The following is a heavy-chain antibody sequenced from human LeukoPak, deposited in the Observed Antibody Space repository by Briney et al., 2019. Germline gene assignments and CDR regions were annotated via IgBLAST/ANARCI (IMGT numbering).Heavy chain of an antibody. Sequence: GGSLRLSCAASGLAFSAYKMLWVRQAPRKGLVWVSCISTDGYTTDYADFVQGRFTASRDNTKNTWSLEMNSLRAEDTAVYYCVVGGSPGYWGQGTLVTVSS. CDR3: VVGGSPGY. D-gene: IGHD2-15*01. CDR1: GLAFSAYK. V-gene: IGHV3-74*01. J-gene: IGHJ4*02. CDR2: ISTDGYTT.